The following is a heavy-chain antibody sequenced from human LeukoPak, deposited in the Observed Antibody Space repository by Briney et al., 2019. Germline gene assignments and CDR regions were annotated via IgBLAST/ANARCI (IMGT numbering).Heavy chain of an antibody. Sequence: SETLSLTCTVSGGSISSSSYYWGWIRQPPGKGLEWIGSIYYSGSTYYNPSLKRRVTISVETYKHQFSLKLSSVTAADTAVYYCARMRYYYDSSAFDPWGQGTLVTVSS. CDR1: GGSISSSSYY. J-gene: IGHJ5*02. V-gene: IGHV4-39*01. CDR3: ARMRYYYDSSAFDP. D-gene: IGHD3-22*01. CDR2: IYYSGST.